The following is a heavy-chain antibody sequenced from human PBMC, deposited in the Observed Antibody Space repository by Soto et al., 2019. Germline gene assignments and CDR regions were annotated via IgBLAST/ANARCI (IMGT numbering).Heavy chain of an antibody. CDR1: GFTFSSYW. Sequence: VQLVESGGDLVQPGGSLRLSCVGSGFTFSSYWMGWVRQTPGKGLEWVATIKADGTEKYYVDSLKGRFTFSRDNAKTSVYLEMNSLRAEDTAVYYCVTAVRGYNANGDLWGQGTTVTVSS. V-gene: IGHV3-7*03. CDR3: VTAVRGYNANGDL. CDR2: IKADGTEK. D-gene: IGHD5-12*01. J-gene: IGHJ6*02.